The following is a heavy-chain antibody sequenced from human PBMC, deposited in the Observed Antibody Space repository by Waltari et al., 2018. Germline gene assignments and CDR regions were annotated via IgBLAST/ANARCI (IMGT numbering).Heavy chain of an antibody. CDR3: ARDTVTTSDYYYGMDV. D-gene: IGHD4-17*01. CDR2: IYYSGST. J-gene: IGHJ6*02. V-gene: IGHV4-39*07. Sequence: QLQLQESGPGLVKPSETLSLTCTVSGGSISSSSYYWGWIRQPPGKGLEWIGSIYYSGSTYYNPSLKSRVTISVDTSKNQFSLKLSSVTAADTAVYYCARDTVTTSDYYYGMDVWGQGTTVTVSS. CDR1: GGSISSSSYY.